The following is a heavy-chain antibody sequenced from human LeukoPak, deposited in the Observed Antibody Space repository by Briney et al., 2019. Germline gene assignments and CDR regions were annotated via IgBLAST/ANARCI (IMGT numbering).Heavy chain of an antibody. D-gene: IGHD2/OR15-2a*01. Sequence: ASVKVSCKTSGGTFSGYAISWVRQVPGQGLQWMGRVSPIFGTASYGPNFQGRVTIAADESATTTYMELSSLKSEDTAVYYCVRPLTTSSSGWDDAFDVWGQGTMVTVSS. CDR2: VSPIFGTA. CDR3: VRPLTTSSSGWDDAFDV. J-gene: IGHJ3*01. V-gene: IGHV1-69*15. CDR1: GGTFSGYA.